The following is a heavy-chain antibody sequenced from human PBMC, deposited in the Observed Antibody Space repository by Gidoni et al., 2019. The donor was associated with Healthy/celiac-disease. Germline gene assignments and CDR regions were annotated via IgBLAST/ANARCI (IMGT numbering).Heavy chain of an antibody. CDR2: IIPIFGTA. CDR1: GATFSSYA. J-gene: IGHJ5*02. V-gene: IGHV1-69*06. D-gene: IGHD3-10*01. Sequence: VQLVQSGAEVKTPGSSVKVSCTASGATFSSYAISWVRQAPGQGLEWMGGIIPIFGTANYAQKCQGRVTITADKCTSTAYRELSSLRSEDTAVYDWAGHTGDYGSGGHFDPWGQGTLVTVSS. CDR3: AGHTGDYGSGGHFDP.